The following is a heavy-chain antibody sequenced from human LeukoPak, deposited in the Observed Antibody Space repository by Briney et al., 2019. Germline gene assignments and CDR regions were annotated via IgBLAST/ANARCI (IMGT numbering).Heavy chain of an antibody. Sequence: SETLSLTCTVSGSISSYYWSWIRQPAGKGLEWIGRIYTSGSTNYNPSLKSRVTMSVDTSKNQFSLKLSSVTAADTAVYYCARDARHIVVVPAAAGYGMDVWGQGTTVTVSS. V-gene: IGHV4-4*07. D-gene: IGHD2-2*01. CDR1: GSISSYY. J-gene: IGHJ6*02. CDR2: IYTSGST. CDR3: ARDARHIVVVPAAAGYGMDV.